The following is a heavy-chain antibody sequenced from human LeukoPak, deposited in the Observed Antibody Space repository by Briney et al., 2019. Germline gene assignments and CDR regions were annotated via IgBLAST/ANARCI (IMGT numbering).Heavy chain of an antibody. CDR2: IIPIFGIA. CDR3: ARDGGSYHWNYRNYFDY. CDR1: GGTFSSYA. J-gene: IGHJ4*02. V-gene: IGHV1-69*04. D-gene: IGHD1-7*01. Sequence: ASVKVSCKASGGTFSSYAISWVRQAPGQGLEWMGRIIPIFGIANYAQKFQGRVTITADKSTSTAYMELSSLRSEDTAVYYCARDGGSYHWNYRNYFDYWGQGTLVTVSS.